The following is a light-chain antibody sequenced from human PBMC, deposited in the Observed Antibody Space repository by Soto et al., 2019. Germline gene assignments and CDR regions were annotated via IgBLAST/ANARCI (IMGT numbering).Light chain of an antibody. CDR2: DVT. Sequence: QSALTQPASVSGSPGQSITISCTGTSSDVGGYNYVSWYQQHPGKAPKLIIYDVTNRPSGVSDRFSGSKPGNTASLTISGLQAEDGNDYYCSSYTSSSTHFVFGTGTKVTVL. CDR1: SSDVGGYNY. V-gene: IGLV2-14*03. J-gene: IGLJ1*01. CDR3: SSYTSSSTHFV.